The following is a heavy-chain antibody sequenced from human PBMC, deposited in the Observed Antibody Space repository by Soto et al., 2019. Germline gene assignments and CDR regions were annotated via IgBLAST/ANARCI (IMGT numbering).Heavy chain of an antibody. Sequence: QVQLQQWGAGLLKPSETLSLTCAVYGGSFSGYYWSWIRQPPGKGLEWIGEINHSGSTNYNPSLKSRVTISVDTSKNQCSLKLSSVAAADTAVYYCARGLQGSSTSYFDYWGQGTLVTVSS. CDR3: ARGLQGSSTSYFDY. D-gene: IGHD2-2*01. V-gene: IGHV4-34*01. CDR2: INHSGST. J-gene: IGHJ4*02. CDR1: GGSFSGYY.